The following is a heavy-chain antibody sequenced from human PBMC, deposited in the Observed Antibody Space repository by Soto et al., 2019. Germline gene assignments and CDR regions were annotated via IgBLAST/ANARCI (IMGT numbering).Heavy chain of an antibody. D-gene: IGHD3-3*01. CDR1: GYTFTSYQ. V-gene: IGHV1-46*01. Sequence: QMQLVQSGAEVKKPGASVKVSCKASGYTFTSYQMHCVRQAPGQGLAWMGIIIPSGGRITYSPRFQDRVLMSRDTSTNTVYKELRRLRSEDTAVYYCARDGPPTTTGVGPSYTVDVWGHGTTVTVS. J-gene: IGHJ6*02. CDR3: ARDGPPTTTGVGPSYTVDV. CDR2: IIPSGGRI.